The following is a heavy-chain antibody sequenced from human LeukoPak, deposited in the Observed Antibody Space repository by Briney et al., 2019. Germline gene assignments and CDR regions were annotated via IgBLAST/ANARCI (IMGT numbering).Heavy chain of an antibody. Sequence: ASVKVSCKASGYTFTSYGISWVRQAPGQGLEWMGWISAYNGNTNYAQKLQGRVTMTTGTSTSTAYMKLRSLRSDDTAVYYCARDVWGYYFDYWGQGTLVTVSS. J-gene: IGHJ4*02. D-gene: IGHD3-16*01. CDR3: ARDVWGYYFDY. CDR2: ISAYNGNT. V-gene: IGHV1-18*01. CDR1: GYTFTSYG.